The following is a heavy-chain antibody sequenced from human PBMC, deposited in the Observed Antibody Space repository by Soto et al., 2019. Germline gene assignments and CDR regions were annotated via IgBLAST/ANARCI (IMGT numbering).Heavy chain of an antibody. D-gene: IGHD6-13*01. J-gene: IGHJ4*02. CDR3: ARDPHESGIATLSFDY. Sequence: GGSLRLSCAASGFTFSSYGMHWVRQAPGKGLEWVAVIWYDGSNKYYADSVKGRFTISRDNSKNTLYLQMNSLRVEDTAVYYCARDPHESGIATLSFDYWGQGALVTVSS. CDR1: GFTFSSYG. V-gene: IGHV3-33*01. CDR2: IWYDGSNK.